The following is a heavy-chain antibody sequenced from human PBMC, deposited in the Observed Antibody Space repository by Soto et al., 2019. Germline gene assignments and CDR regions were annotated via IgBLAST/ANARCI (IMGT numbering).Heavy chain of an antibody. V-gene: IGHV3-48*02. Sequence: RGSLLLSCVASVFTFSIYSMNWVRQAPGKGLEWVSYISSSSSTIYYADSVKGRFTISRDNAKNSLYLQMNSLRDEDTAVYYCARDYPPITIFGVDYYFDYWGQGTMVTVSS. CDR2: ISSSSSTI. D-gene: IGHD3-3*01. CDR3: ARDYPPITIFGVDYYFDY. J-gene: IGHJ4*02. CDR1: VFTFSIYS.